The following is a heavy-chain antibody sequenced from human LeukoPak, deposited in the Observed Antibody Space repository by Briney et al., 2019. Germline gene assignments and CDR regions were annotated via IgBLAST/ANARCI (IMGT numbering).Heavy chain of an antibody. Sequence: PSETLSLTCAVYGGSFSGYYWSWIRQPPGKGLEWIREINHSGSTNYNPSLKSRVTISVDTSKNQFSLKLSSVTAADTAVYYCARGPDWGQGTLVTVSS. CDR1: GGSFSGYY. V-gene: IGHV4-34*01. CDR3: ARGPD. CDR2: INHSGST. J-gene: IGHJ4*02.